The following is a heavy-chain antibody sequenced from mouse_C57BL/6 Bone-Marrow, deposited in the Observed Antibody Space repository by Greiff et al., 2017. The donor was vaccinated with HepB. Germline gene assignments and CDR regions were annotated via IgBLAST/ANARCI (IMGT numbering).Heavy chain of an antibody. CDR2: IHPSDSDT. V-gene: IGHV1-74*01. D-gene: IGHD1-1*01. CDR3: GSITTVVAPDWYFDV. CDR1: GYTFTSYW. Sequence: QVQLQQSGAELVKPGASVKVSCKASGYTFTSYWMHWVKQRPGQGLEWIGRIHPSDSDTNYNQKFKGKATLTVDKSSSTAYMQLSSLTSEDSAVYYCGSITTVVAPDWYFDVWGTGTTVTVSS. J-gene: IGHJ1*03.